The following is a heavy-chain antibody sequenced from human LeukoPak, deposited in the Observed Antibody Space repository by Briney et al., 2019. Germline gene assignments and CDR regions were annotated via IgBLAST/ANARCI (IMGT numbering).Heavy chain of an antibody. J-gene: IGHJ5*02. CDR2: ISGSRT. CDR3: AIHHFLEWLGGP. D-gene: IGHD3-3*01. CDR1: GFTFSSYA. V-gene: IGHV3-23*01. Sequence: GGSLRLSCAASGFTFSSYAMSWVRQAPGKGLEWVSTISGSRTYYADSVKGRFTISRDNSKNTLYLQMNSLRAEDTAVYYCAIHHFLEWLGGPWGQGTLVTVSS.